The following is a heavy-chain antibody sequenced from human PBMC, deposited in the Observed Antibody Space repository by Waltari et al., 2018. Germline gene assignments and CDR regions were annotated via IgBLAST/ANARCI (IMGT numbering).Heavy chain of an antibody. D-gene: IGHD4-17*01. V-gene: IGHV4-34*01. CDR2: INHSGST. J-gene: IGHJ6*02. CDR1: GGSFSGYY. CDR3: ARGNGDLNYYGMDV. Sequence: QVQLQQWGAGLLKPSETLSLTCAVYGGSFSGYYWSWIRPPPGKGLEWIGEINHSGSTNYNPSLKSRVTISVDTSKNQFSLKLSSVTAADTAVYYCARGNGDLNYYGMDVWGQGTTVTVSS.